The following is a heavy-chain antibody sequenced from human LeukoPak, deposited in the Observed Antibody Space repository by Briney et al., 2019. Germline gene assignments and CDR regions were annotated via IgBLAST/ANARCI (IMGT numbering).Heavy chain of an antibody. D-gene: IGHD3-3*01. V-gene: IGHV1-18*01. CDR1: GYAFTSFG. CDR2: ISSYNGNT. Sequence: ASVKVSCKASGYAFTSFGMNWVRQAPGQGLEWMGWISSYNGNTNYAQKFQGRFTMTTDTSTSTAYMELRSLRSDDTAVYYCARGYYDFWSGYLDYWGQGTLVTVSS. J-gene: IGHJ4*02. CDR3: ARGYYDFWSGYLDY.